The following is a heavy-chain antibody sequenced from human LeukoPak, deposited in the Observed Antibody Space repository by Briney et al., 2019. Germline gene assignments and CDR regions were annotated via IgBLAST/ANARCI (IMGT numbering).Heavy chain of an antibody. J-gene: IGHJ4*02. CDR1: GYTFTSYD. D-gene: IGHD4-11*01. V-gene: IGHV1-69*13. CDR2: IIPIFGTA. Sequence: ASVKVSCKASGYTFTSYDINWVRQAPGQGLEWMGGIIPIFGTANYAQKFQGRVTITADESTSTAYMELSSLRSEDTAVYYCARELLGHNSNSDYWGQGTLVTVSS. CDR3: ARELLGHNSNSDY.